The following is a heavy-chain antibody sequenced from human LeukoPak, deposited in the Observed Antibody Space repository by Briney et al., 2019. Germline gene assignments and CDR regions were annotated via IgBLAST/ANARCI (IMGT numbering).Heavy chain of an antibody. CDR1: GYTFTGYY. CDR3: ARSITMIVVVIGYFDY. Sequence: ASVKVSCKASGYTFTGYYMHCVRQAPGQGLEWMGWINPNSGGTNYAQKFQGRVTMTRDTSISTAYMELSRLRSDDTAVYYCARSITMIVVVIGYFDYWGQGTLVTVSS. V-gene: IGHV1-2*02. D-gene: IGHD3-22*01. J-gene: IGHJ4*02. CDR2: INPNSGGT.